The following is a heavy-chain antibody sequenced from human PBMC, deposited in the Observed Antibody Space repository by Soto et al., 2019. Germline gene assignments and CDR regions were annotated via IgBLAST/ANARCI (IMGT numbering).Heavy chain of an antibody. CDR3: AKDVLPYADIPQGTFDM. D-gene: IGHD4-17*01. CDR2: ISDSGGST. J-gene: IGHJ3*02. V-gene: IGHV3-23*01. CDR1: GFTFTNYA. Sequence: EVQLLESGGGLVQPGGSLRLSCVASGFTFTNYAMSWVRQAPGKGLEWVSVISDSGGSTYYADSVKGRFTISRDNSKKMLYLQMDSLRAEDTAAYYCAKDVLPYADIPQGTFDMWGQGTVVTVSS.